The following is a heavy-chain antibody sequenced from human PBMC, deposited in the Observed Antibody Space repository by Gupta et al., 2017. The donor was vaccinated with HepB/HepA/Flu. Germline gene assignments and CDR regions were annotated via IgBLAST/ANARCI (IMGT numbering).Heavy chain of an antibody. CDR3: ARDRDIVVVPAAITHYYYGMDV. Sequence: QVQLVQSGAEVKKPGASVKVSCKASGYTFTSYGISWVRQAPGQGREWMGWISAYNGNTNYAQKLQGRVTMTTDTSTSTAYMELRSLRSDDTAVYYCARDRDIVVVPAAITHYYYGMDVWGQGTTVTVSS. CDR2: ISAYNGNT. D-gene: IGHD2-2*02. CDR1: GYTFTSYG. J-gene: IGHJ6*02. V-gene: IGHV1-18*01.